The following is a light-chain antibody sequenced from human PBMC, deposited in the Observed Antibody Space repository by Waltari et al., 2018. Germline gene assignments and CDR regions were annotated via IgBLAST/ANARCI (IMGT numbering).Light chain of an antibody. J-gene: IGKJ4*01. V-gene: IGKV3-20*01. CDR3: QQYDTSSPLT. CDR2: GAS. CDR1: QSISSRF. Sequence: EIVLTQSPVTLSLSPGERATLSCRASQSISSRFLAWYQQKPGQTPRLLIYGASTRATDISDRFSGSGSGTDFTLTISSLEPEDFAVYYCQQYDTSSPLTFGGGTKVEI.